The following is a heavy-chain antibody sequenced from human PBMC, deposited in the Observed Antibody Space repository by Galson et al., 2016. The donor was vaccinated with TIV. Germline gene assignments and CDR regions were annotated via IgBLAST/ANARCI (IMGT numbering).Heavy chain of an antibody. J-gene: IGHJ4*02. V-gene: IGHV3-30*02. CDR3: AKDGGTDIHIIDY. Sequence: SLRLSCAASEFSFSNYGMHWVRQAPGKGLEWVAFIRSDGTNKYYADSVKGRFTISTDNSKNTVYLQMNSLRPDDTAVYYCAKDGGTDIHIIDYWGQGILVPVSS. CDR1: EFSFSNYG. D-gene: IGHD5-18*01. CDR2: IRSDGTNK.